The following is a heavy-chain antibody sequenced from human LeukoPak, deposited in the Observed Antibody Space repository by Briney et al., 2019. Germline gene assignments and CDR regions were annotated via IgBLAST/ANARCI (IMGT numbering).Heavy chain of an antibody. CDR1: GGSISSYY. Sequence: PSETLSLTCTVSGGSISSYYWSWIRQPPGKGLEWIGYIYYSGSTNYNPSLKSQVTISVDTSKNQFSLKLSSVTAADTAVYYCARSPDGYNYGDWGQGTLVTVSS. J-gene: IGHJ4*02. D-gene: IGHD5-24*01. CDR3: ARSPDGYNYGD. CDR2: IYYSGST. V-gene: IGHV4-59*01.